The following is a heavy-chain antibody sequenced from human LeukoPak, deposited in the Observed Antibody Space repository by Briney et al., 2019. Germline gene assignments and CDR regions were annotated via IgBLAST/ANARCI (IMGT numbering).Heavy chain of an antibody. CDR1: GDSISNAYC. CDR3: ARGIDAYKVGNF. Sequence: PSETLSLTCTVSGDSISNAYCWTWIRQPPGKVPEWIGTIYNRDNTYYTPSLASRVTISMDTSKNQFSLKMTSVTAADTAVYYCARGIDAYKVGNFWGQGALVTVSS. J-gene: IGHJ4*02. CDR2: IYNRDNT. D-gene: IGHD5-24*01. V-gene: IGHV4-38-2*02.